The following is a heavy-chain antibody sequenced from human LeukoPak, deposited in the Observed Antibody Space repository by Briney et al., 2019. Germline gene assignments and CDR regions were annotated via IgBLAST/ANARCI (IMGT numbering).Heavy chain of an antibody. J-gene: IGHJ4*02. CDR3: AKNLGREGYYFDY. CDR2: ISGSGGST. D-gene: IGHD1-26*01. V-gene: IGHV3-23*01. CDR1: GFAFSSYA. Sequence: PGGSLRLSCAASGFAFSSYAMSWVRQAPGKGLEWVSAISGSGGSTYYADSVKGRFTISRDNSKNTLYLQMNSLRAEDTAVYYCAKNLGREGYYFDYWGQGTLVTVSS.